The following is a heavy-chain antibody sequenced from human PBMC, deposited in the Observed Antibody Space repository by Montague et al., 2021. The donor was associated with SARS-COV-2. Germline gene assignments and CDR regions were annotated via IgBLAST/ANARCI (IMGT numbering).Heavy chain of an antibody. CDR1: GCSISSYF. D-gene: IGHD3-22*01. CDR3: ARGRDGYYHRSALFHY. CDR2: IYYSGST. V-gene: IGHV4-59*01. J-gene: IGHJ4*02. Sequence: SETLSLTCTVSGCSISSYFLSLIRQPPGKGLEWIGYIYYSGSTFYNPSLKSRVTISVDTSKNQFSLKLTSVTAADTAVYYCARGRDGYYHRSALFHYWGQGSL.